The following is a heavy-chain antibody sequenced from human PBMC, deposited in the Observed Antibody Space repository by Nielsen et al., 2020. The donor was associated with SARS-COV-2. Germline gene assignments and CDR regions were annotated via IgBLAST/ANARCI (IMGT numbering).Heavy chain of an antibody. J-gene: IGHJ6*03. V-gene: IGHV4-59*01. CDR1: GGSIDNYY. Sequence: SETLSLTCTVSGGSIDNYYWIWIRQPPGKGLEWIGYIFYSGTSNYNPSLESRVTISVDTSKNQISLNLSSVTAADTAVYYCARETTTRGYYYYYYMDVWGKGTTVTVSS. CDR2: IFYSGTS. CDR3: ARETTTRGYYYYYYMDV. D-gene: IGHD4-11*01.